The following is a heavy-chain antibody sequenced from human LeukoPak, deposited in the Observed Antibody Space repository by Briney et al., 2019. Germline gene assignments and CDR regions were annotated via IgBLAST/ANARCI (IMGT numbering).Heavy chain of an antibody. CDR2: ISGSGGST. J-gene: IGHJ4*02. V-gene: IGHV3-23*01. CDR3: AKIVVVIPFVDY. Sequence: QPGGSLRLSCAASGFTFSSYAMSWVRQAPGRGLEWVSAISGSGGSTYYADSVKGRFTISRDNSKNTLYLQMNSLRAEDTAVYYCAKIVVVIPFVDYWGQGTLVTVYS. D-gene: IGHD3-22*01. CDR1: GFTFSSYA.